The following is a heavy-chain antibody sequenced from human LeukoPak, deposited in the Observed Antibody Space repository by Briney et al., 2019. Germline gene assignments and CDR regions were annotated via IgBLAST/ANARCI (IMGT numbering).Heavy chain of an antibody. D-gene: IGHD6-19*01. V-gene: IGHV1-69*05. CDR3: ARDPVFPKQWLVHNWFDP. CDR2: IIPIFGTA. Sequence: SVKVSCKASGGTFSSYAISWVRQAPGQGLEWMGRIIPIFGTANYAQKFQGRVTITTDESTSTAYMELSSLRSEDTVVYYCARDPVFPKQWLVHNWFDPWGQGTLVTVSS. J-gene: IGHJ5*02. CDR1: GGTFSSYA.